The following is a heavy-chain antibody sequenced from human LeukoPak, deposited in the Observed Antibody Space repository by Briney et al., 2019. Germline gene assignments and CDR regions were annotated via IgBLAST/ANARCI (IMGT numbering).Heavy chain of an antibody. V-gene: IGHV3-48*03. J-gene: IGHJ6*03. CDR1: GFTFSSYE. CDR2: ISSSGSTI. CDR3: ARADYDILTRYYYYMDV. D-gene: IGHD3-9*01. Sequence: GGSLRLSCAASGFTFSSYEMNWVRQAPGKGLEWVSYISSSGSTIYYADSVKGRFTISRDNAKNSLYLQMNSLRAEDTAVYYCARADYDILTRYYYYMDVWGKGTTVTISS.